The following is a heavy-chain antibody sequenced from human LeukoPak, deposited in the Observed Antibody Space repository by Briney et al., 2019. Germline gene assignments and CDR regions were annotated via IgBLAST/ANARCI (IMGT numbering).Heavy chain of an antibody. J-gene: IGHJ3*02. V-gene: IGHV3-53*01. CDR3: ARDTRDWAFDI. D-gene: IGHD3/OR15-3a*01. Sequence: PGGSLRLSCVASGFTFSNFAMSWVRQAQGKGLEWVSVIYSGGSTYYADSVKGRFTISRDNSKNTLYLQMNSLRAEDTAVYYCARDTRDWAFDIWGQGTMVTVSA. CDR1: GFTFSNFA. CDR2: IYSGGST.